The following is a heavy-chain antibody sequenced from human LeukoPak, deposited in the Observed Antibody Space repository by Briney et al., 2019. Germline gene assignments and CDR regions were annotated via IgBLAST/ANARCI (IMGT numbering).Heavy chain of an antibody. D-gene: IGHD5-18*01. V-gene: IGHV4-59*08. CDR3: ARHVGYSYGLGY. Sequence: SETLSLNLPVLCGSISSYYWSWIRQPPGKGLEWIGYIYYSRSTNYNPSLKSRVTISVDTSKNQFSLKLSSVTAADTAVYYCARHVGYSYGLGYWGQGTLVTVSS. CDR1: GSISSYY. CDR2: IYYSRST. J-gene: IGHJ4*02.